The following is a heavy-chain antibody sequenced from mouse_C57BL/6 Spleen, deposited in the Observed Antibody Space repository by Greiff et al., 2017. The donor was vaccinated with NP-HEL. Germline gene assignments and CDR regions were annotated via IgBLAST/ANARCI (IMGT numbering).Heavy chain of an antibody. CDR1: GYAFSSYW. J-gene: IGHJ2*01. CDR3: ARAYYCSSHLGY. CDR2: IYPGDGDT. D-gene: IGHD1-1*01. Sequence: QVQLKESGAELVKPGASVKISCKASGYAFSSYWMNWVKQRPGKGLEWIGQIYPGDGDTNYNGKFKGKATLTADTSSSTAYMQLSSLTSEDSAVYFCARAYYCSSHLGYWGQGTTLTVSS. V-gene: IGHV1-80*01.